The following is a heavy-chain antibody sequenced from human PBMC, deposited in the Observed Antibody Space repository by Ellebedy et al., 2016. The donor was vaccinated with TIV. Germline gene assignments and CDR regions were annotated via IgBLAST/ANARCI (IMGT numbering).Heavy chain of an antibody. V-gene: IGHV4-34*01. CDR2: INHSGST. D-gene: IGHD3-10*01. Sequence: SETLSLTCAVYGGSFSGYYWSWIRQPPGKGLEWIGEINHSGSTNYNPSLKSRVTISVDTSKNQFSLKLSSVTAADTAVYYCASPMVRGQKDYWGQGTLVTVSS. J-gene: IGHJ4*02. CDR3: ASPMVRGQKDY. CDR1: GGSFSGYY.